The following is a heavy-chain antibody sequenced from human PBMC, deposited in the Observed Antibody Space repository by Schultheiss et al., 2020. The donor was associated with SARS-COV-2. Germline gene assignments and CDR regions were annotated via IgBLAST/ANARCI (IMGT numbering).Heavy chain of an antibody. CDR3: ARDGPWEGGKTTPYFQH. J-gene: IGHJ1*01. CDR1: GFTFSSYG. Sequence: GESLKISCAASGFTFSSYGMHWVRQAPGKGLEWVAVISYDGSNKYYADSVKGRFTISRDNSKNTLYLQMNSLRAEDTAVYYCARDGPWEGGKTTPYFQHWGQGTLVTVAS. D-gene: IGHD4-23*01. CDR2: ISYDGSNK. V-gene: IGHV3-30*03.